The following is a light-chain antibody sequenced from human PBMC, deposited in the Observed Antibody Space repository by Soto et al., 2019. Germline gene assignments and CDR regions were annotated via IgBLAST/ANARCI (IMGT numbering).Light chain of an antibody. J-gene: IGLJ1*01. Sequence: QSALTQPRSVSGSPGQSVTNSCTGTSSDVGGYNYVSWYQQHPGRAPRVMIYDVQTRPSGVPDRFSGSKSGNTASLTISELQAEDEADYYCCSYAGDYTFVFGTATKLTVL. CDR2: DVQ. CDR3: CSYAGDYTFV. V-gene: IGLV2-11*01. CDR1: SSDVGGYNY.